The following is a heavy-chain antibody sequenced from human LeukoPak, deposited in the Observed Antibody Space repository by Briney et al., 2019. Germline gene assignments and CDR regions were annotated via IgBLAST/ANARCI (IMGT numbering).Heavy chain of an antibody. CDR1: GGSISSNSYY. Sequence: SETLSLTCAVSGGSISSNSYYWGWIRQPPGKGLEWIGSIYYSGSTYYNPSLKSRVTISVDKSKNQFSLKLSSVTAADTAVYYCASAYCSGGSCYPEGYFDYWGQGTLVTVSS. CDR2: IYYSGST. J-gene: IGHJ4*02. V-gene: IGHV4-39*07. D-gene: IGHD2-15*01. CDR3: ASAYCSGGSCYPEGYFDY.